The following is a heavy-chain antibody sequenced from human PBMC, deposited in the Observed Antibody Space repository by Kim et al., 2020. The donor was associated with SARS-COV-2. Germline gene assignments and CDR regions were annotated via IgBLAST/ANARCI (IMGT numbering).Heavy chain of an antibody. Sequence: SETLSLTCAVYGGSFSGYYWSWIRQPPGKGLEWIGEINHSGSTNYNPSLKSRVTISVDTSKNQFSLKLSSVTAADTAVYYCARGPGVIVGATEPFDIWGQGTMVTVSS. CDR2: INHSGST. J-gene: IGHJ3*02. V-gene: IGHV4-34*01. CDR3: ARGPGVIVGATEPFDI. CDR1: GGSFSGYY. D-gene: IGHD1-26*01.